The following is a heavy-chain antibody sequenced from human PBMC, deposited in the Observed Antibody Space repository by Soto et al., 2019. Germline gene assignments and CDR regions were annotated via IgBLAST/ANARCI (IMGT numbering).Heavy chain of an antibody. J-gene: IGHJ4*02. CDR2: INAGNGNT. D-gene: IGHD3-3*01. CDR1: GYTFTSYA. CDR3: ARTSGYYFYDY. Sequence: QVQLVQSGAEVKKPGASVKVSCKAAGYTFTSYAMHWVRQAPRQRLEWMGWINAGNGNTKYSQKFQGRVTITRDTSASTAYMELSSLKSEDTAVYYCARTSGYYFYDYWGQGTLVTVSS. V-gene: IGHV1-3*01.